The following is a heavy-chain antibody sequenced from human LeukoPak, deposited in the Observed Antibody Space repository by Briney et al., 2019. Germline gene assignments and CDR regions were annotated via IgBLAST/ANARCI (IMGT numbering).Heavy chain of an antibody. CDR2: IYHSGST. CDR3: ARVSASGGSWGNFDY. CDR1: GGSISSGGYS. D-gene: IGHD2-15*01. J-gene: IGHJ4*02. V-gene: IGHV4-30-2*01. Sequence: SQTLSLTCAVSGGSISSGGYSWSWIRQPPGKGLEWIGYIYHSGSTYYNPSLKSRVTISVDRTKNQFSLKLSSVTAADTAVYYCARVSASGGSWGNFDYWGQGTLVTVSS.